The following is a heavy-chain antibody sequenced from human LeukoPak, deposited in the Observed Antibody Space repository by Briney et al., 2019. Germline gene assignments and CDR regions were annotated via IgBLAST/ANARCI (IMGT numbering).Heavy chain of an antibody. CDR3: ARVAVAGTLDY. CDR1: GFTFSSYG. CDR2: IWYDGSNK. Sequence: GGSLRLSCAASGFTFSSYGMHWVRQAPGKGLEWVAVIWYDGSNKYYADSVKGRFTISRDNSKNTLYLQMNSLRAEDTAVYYCARVAVAGTLDYWGQGTLATVSS. D-gene: IGHD6-19*01. J-gene: IGHJ4*02. V-gene: IGHV3-33*01.